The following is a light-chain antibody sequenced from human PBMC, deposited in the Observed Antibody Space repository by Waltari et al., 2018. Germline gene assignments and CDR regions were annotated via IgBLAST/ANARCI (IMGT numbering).Light chain of an antibody. Sequence: EVVLTQSPATLSLSPGERATLSCRASQSVSNYLAWYQQKPGQAPRLLISDASNRATGIPARFSGSGSGTDFTLTITSLEPEDCALYYCQQRYNWPSITFGQGTRLEIK. J-gene: IGKJ5*01. CDR3: QQRYNWPSIT. CDR1: QSVSNY. V-gene: IGKV3-11*01. CDR2: DAS.